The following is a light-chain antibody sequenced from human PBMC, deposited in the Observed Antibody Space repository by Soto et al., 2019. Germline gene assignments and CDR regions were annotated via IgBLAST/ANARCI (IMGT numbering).Light chain of an antibody. CDR1: SSDVGDNY. V-gene: IGLV2-8*01. Sequence: QSALTQPPSASGSPGQSVTISCTGTSSDVGDNYVSWYQQHLGKAPKLIIYEVSQRPSGVPDRFSGSKSGNTASLTVSGLQTEDEADYYCSAYAGSNNFVLGSGTQVTVL. J-gene: IGLJ1*01. CDR2: EVS. CDR3: SAYAGSNNFV.